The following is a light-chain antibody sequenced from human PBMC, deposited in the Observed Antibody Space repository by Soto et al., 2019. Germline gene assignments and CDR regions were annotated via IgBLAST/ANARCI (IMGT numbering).Light chain of an antibody. J-gene: IGKJ1*01. CDR1: QSIGGNF. Sequence: EIVLTQSPGTLSLSPGEGATLSCRASQSIGGNFLAWYQQRRGQAPRLLIHGASNRATGIPDRFSGSGSGTDFTLTITRLEPEDFAVYYCQQYNSWPRTWTLGQGTKVDIK. CDR2: GAS. CDR3: QQYNSWPRTWT. V-gene: IGKV3-20*01.